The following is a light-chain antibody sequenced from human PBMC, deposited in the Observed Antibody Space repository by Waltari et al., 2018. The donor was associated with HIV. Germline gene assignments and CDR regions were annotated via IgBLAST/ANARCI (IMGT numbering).Light chain of an antibody. CDR2: GAT. Sequence: DIQVTQSPSSLSAFVGDRIPITCRASQNIDAYLNWYQKRPGKAPKLLIYGATNLQSGVPSRFSGRASGTDFTLTISSLQPEDFATYYCQQSHSPPYSFGQGTWLQIK. CDR1: QNIDAY. CDR3: QQSHSPPYS. J-gene: IGKJ2*01. V-gene: IGKV1-39*01.